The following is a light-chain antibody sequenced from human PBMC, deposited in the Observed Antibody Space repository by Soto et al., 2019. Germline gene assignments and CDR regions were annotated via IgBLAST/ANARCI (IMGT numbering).Light chain of an antibody. CDR3: QAWDSSLYV. CDR1: KLGDKY. J-gene: IGLJ1*01. V-gene: IGLV3-1*01. Sequence: SYELTQPPSVSVSPGQTASITSSGDKLGDKYACWYQQKPGQSPVLVIYQDSKRPSGIPERFSGSNSGNTATLTISGTQAMDEADYYCQAWDSSLYVFGTGTKVTVL. CDR2: QDS.